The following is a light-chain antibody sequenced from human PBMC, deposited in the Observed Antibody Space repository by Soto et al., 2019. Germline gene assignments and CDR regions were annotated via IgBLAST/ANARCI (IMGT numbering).Light chain of an antibody. J-gene: IGKJ1*01. CDR2: DAS. V-gene: IGKV3D-15*01. CDR1: QSVSSSN. Sequence: EIVLTQSPGTLSVSPGEGATLSCRASQSVSSSNLAWYQQKPGQAPRLLIYDASNRATGIPARFSGSGSGTDFSLTISSLQSEDFAVYYCQHYNNWPPWTFGQGTKVDIK. CDR3: QHYNNWPPWT.